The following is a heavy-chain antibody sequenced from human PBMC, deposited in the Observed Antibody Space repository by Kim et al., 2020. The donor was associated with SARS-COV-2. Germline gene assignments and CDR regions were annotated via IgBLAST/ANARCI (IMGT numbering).Heavy chain of an antibody. J-gene: IGHJ4*02. D-gene: IGHD5-18*01. CDR1: GGSFSGYY. V-gene: IGHV4-34*01. CDR3: ARVPGYSYGPGWGLDY. CDR2: INHSGST. Sequence: SETLSLTCAVYGGSFSGYYWSWIRQPPGKGLEWIGEINHSGSTNYNPSLKSRVTISVDTSKNQFSLKLSSVTAADTAVYYCARVPGYSYGPGWGLDYWGQGTLVTVSS.